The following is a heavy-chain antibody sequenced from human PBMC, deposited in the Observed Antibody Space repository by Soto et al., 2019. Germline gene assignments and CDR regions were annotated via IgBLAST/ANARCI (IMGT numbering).Heavy chain of an antibody. J-gene: IGHJ6*03. Sequence: EVQLLESGGGLVQPGGSLRLSCAAAGFTFSSYAMSWVRQAPGKGLEWVSAISGSGGSTYYADSVKGRFTISRDNSKNTLYLQMNNLRAEDTAVYYCAKDPFGVVYYYMDVWGKGTTVTVSS. CDR1: GFTFSSYA. CDR3: AKDPFGVVYYYMDV. CDR2: ISGSGGST. V-gene: IGHV3-23*01. D-gene: IGHD3-3*01.